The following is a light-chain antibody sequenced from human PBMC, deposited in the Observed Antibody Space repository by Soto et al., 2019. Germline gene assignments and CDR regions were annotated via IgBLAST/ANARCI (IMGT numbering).Light chain of an antibody. J-gene: IGLJ3*02. CDR1: NSNIGSNT. CDR3: ATWDDSLNGWV. CDR2: SNN. V-gene: IGLV1-44*01. Sequence: QSVLTQPPSASGTPGQWVPISCSGSNSNIGSNTVSWYQQLPGTAPKLLIYSNNQRPSGVPDRFSGSKSGTSASLAISGLQSEYEADYFCATWDDSLNGWVFGGGTKLTVL.